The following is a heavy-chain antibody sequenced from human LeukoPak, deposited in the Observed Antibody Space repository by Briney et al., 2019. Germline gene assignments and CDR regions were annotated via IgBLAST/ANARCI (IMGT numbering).Heavy chain of an antibody. V-gene: IGHV3-23*01. J-gene: IGHJ4*02. CDR3: ARVTTVTTFDY. Sequence: GGSLRLSCAASGFTFSSYAMSWVRQAPGKGLEWVSVISGSGGSTHYADSVKGRFTISRDNAKNSLYLQMNSLRAEDTAVYYCARVTTVTTFDYWGQGTLVTVSS. CDR1: GFTFSSYA. D-gene: IGHD4-17*01. CDR2: ISGSGGST.